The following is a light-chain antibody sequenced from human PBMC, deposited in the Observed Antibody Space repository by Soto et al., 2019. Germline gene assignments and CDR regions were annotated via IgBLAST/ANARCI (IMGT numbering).Light chain of an antibody. V-gene: IGKV1-39*01. Sequence: DIQMTQSISSVSASVGDRVTIPCRASQSIRSYLNWYQQKPGKAPKLLIYAASSLQSWVPSRFSGSGSGTDFTLTIISLQPEDSATYYCQQSYRTSGTFCQGTKVEIK. CDR2: AAS. J-gene: IGKJ1*01. CDR1: QSIRSY. CDR3: QQSYRTSGT.